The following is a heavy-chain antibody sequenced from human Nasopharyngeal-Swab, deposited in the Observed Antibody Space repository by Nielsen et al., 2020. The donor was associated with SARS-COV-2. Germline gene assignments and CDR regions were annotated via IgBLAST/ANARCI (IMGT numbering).Heavy chain of an antibody. Sequence: GESLKISCAASGFTFSSYGMHWVRQAPGKGLEWVAVIWYDGSNKYYADSVKGRFTISRDNSKNTLYLQMNSLRAEDTAVYYCAREGEWELRGQGFDYWGQGTLVTVSS. V-gene: IGHV3-33*01. CDR3: AREGEWELRGQGFDY. CDR2: IWYDGSNK. CDR1: GFTFSSYG. D-gene: IGHD1-26*01. J-gene: IGHJ4*02.